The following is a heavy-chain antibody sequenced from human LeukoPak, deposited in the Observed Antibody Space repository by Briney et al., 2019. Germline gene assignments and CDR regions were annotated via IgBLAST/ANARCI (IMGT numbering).Heavy chain of an antibody. V-gene: IGHV1-46*01. CDR1: GYTFTSYY. CDR3: ARDAQASYYDILTGVYGMDV. D-gene: IGHD3-9*01. CDR2: INPSGGST. Sequence: GASVKVSCKASGYTFTSYYMHWVRQAPGQGLEWMGIINPSGGSTSYAQKFQGRVTMTRDTSTSPVYMELSSLRSEDTAVYYCARDAQASYYDILTGVYGMDVWGKGTTVTVSS. J-gene: IGHJ6*04.